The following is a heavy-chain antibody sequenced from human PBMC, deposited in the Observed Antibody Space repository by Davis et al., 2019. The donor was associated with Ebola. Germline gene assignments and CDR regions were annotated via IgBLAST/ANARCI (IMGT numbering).Heavy chain of an antibody. CDR1: GFTFSSYA. CDR3: ARDRRDSSAYGF. J-gene: IGHJ4*02. CDR2: VYTTGST. D-gene: IGHD3-22*01. Sequence: ESLKISCAASGFTFSSYAMSWVRQAPGKGLEWIGQVYTTGSTKYNSSLETRVTISLDTFNNQFSLRLESVTAADTAIYFCARDRRDSSAYGFWGQGIQVTVSS. V-gene: IGHV4-4*08.